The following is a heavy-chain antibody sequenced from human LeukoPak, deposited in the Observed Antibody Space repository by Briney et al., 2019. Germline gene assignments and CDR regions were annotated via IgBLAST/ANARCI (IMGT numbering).Heavy chain of an antibody. Sequence: ASVKVSCKASGYTFTGYYMHWVRHAPGQGLEWMGWINPNSGGTNYAQKFQGRVTMTRDTSIRTAYMELSRLRSDDTAVYYCARDGTGYSSGWYYWYFDLWGRGTLVTVSS. CDR1: GYTFTGYY. CDR3: ARDGTGYSSGWYYWYFDL. J-gene: IGHJ2*01. D-gene: IGHD6-19*01. V-gene: IGHV1-2*02. CDR2: INPNSGGT.